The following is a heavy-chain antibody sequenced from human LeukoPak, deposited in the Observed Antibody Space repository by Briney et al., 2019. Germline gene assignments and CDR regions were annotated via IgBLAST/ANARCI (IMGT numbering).Heavy chain of an antibody. CDR3: AGDQSEQQLTWFDP. D-gene: IGHD6-13*01. J-gene: IGHJ5*02. CDR1: GYTFTGYY. V-gene: IGHV1-2*02. CDR2: INPNSGGT. Sequence: ASVKVSCKASGYTFTGYYMHWVRQAPGQGLEWMGWINPNSGGTNYAQKFQGRVTMTRDTSISTAYMELSRLRSDDTAVYYCAGDQSEQQLTWFDPWGQGTLVTVSS.